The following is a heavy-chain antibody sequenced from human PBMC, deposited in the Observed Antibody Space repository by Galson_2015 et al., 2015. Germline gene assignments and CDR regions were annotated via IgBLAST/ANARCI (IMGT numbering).Heavy chain of an antibody. J-gene: IGHJ3*02. D-gene: IGHD3-10*01. Sequence: SVKVSCKASGYTFTTYGISWVRQAPGQGLEWMGWISADNGNFNYAQKLEDRITMTTDTSTSTAYMELRSLRSDDTAVYYCARIARYYYGSGSVTTDAFEIWGQGTMVTVSS. CDR2: ISADNGNF. CDR1: GYTFTTYG. V-gene: IGHV1-18*01. CDR3: ARIARYYYGSGSVTTDAFEI.